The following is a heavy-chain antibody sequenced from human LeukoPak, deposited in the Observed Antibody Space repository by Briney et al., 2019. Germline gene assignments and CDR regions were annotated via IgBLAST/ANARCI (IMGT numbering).Heavy chain of an antibody. CDR3: ARTPYYYGSGSCYSNWFDP. Sequence: PSETLSLTCTVSGGSISSYYWSWIRQPPGKGLEWIGYIYYSGSTNYNPSLKSRVTISVDTSKNQFSLKLSSVTAADTAVYYCARTPYYYGSGSCYSNWFDPWGQGTLVTVSS. D-gene: IGHD3-10*01. CDR2: IYYSGST. J-gene: IGHJ5*02. CDR1: GGSISSYY. V-gene: IGHV4-59*01.